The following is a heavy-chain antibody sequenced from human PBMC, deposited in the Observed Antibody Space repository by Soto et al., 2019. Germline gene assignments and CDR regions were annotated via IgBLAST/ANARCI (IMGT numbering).Heavy chain of an antibody. Sequence: PSETLSLTCTVSSGSISTYYWSWIRQHPGKGLEWIGYIYYSGSTYYNPSLKSRVTISVDTSKNQFSLKLSSVTAADTAVYYCARMVSLYYFDYWGQGTLVTVSS. D-gene: IGHD2-8*01. CDR2: IYYSGST. V-gene: IGHV4-59*06. J-gene: IGHJ4*02. CDR1: SGSISTYY. CDR3: ARMVSLYYFDY.